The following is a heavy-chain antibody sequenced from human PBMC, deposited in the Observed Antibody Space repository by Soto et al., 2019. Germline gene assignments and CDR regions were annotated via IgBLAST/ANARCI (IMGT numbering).Heavy chain of an antibody. CDR1: SDSMNSGGYY. CDR2: IYSNGDT. CDR3: ATGYCTRINCFYNYFDP. D-gene: IGHD2-8*01. Sequence: PSETLSLTCSVSSDSMNSGGYYWSWIRQHPGKGLEWIGYIYSNGDTYYNPSLKSRVTISVDTSKNQFSLNLTSVTAADTAVYYCATGYCTRINCFYNYFDPWGQGTLVTVSS. J-gene: IGHJ5*02. V-gene: IGHV4-31*03.